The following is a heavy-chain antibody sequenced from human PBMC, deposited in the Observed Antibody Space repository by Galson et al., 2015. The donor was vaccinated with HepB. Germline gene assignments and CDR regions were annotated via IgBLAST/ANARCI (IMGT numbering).Heavy chain of an antibody. V-gene: IGHV3-30-3*01. Sequence: SLRLSCAASGFTFSSYAMHWVRQAPGKGLEWVAVISYDGSNKYYADFVKGRFTISRDNSKNTLYLQMNSLRAEDTAVYYCARDPGRFEAYYYYMDVWGKGTTVTVSS. D-gene: IGHD3-10*01. CDR3: ARDPGRFEAYYYYMDV. CDR1: GFTFSSYA. CDR2: ISYDGSNK. J-gene: IGHJ6*03.